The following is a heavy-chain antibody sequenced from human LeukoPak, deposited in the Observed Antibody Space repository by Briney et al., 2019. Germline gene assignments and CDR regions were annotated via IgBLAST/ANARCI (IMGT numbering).Heavy chain of an antibody. CDR1: GDSIANFY. J-gene: IGHJ3*02. Sequence: SETLSLICTVSGDSIANFYWSWIRQPPGKGLEWIGCIYYSGNTNYNPSLKSRVTISIDTSKNQFSLKLSSVTAADTAVYYCARDYAFDIWGQGTMVTVSS. CDR2: IYYSGNT. CDR3: ARDYAFDI. V-gene: IGHV4-59*01.